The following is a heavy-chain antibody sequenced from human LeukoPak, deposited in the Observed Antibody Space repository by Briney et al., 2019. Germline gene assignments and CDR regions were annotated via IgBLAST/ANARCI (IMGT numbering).Heavy chain of an antibody. Sequence: SETLSLTCTVSGGSTSSYFWSWVRQPPGTGLEWIGYIYYSGSTNYNPSLKSRVTMSVDTSKNQFSLKLSSVTAADTAVYYCAREGSDSSSWFLIRDYYYYYMDVWGKGTTVTVSS. CDR2: IYYSGST. CDR1: GGSTSSYF. J-gene: IGHJ6*03. V-gene: IGHV4-59*01. CDR3: AREGSDSSSWFLIRDYYYYYMDV. D-gene: IGHD6-13*01.